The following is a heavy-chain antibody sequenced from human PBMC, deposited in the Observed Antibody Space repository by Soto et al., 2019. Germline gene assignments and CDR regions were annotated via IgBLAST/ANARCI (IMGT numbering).Heavy chain of an antibody. Sequence: GASVKVSCKASGYTFTGYYMHWVRQAPGQGLEWMGWINPNSGGTNYAQKFQGWVTMTRDTSISTAYMELSRLRSDDTAVYYCARGGHDYYDSLEEPGRFRVPNAFDIWGQGTMVTVSS. V-gene: IGHV1-2*04. CDR1: GYTFTGYY. CDR2: INPNSGGT. D-gene: IGHD3-22*01. CDR3: ARGGHDYYDSLEEPGRFRVPNAFDI. J-gene: IGHJ3*02.